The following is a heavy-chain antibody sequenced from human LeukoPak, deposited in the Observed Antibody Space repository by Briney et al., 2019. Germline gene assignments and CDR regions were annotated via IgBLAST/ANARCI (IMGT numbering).Heavy chain of an antibody. V-gene: IGHV4-4*07. D-gene: IGHD1-26*01. Sequence: SETLSLTCTVSGGSISSYYWSWIRQPAGKGLEWIGRIYTSGSTNYNPSLKSRVTTSVDTSKNQFSLKLSSVTAADTAVYYCARDCLFRSSQDYWGQGTLVTVSS. J-gene: IGHJ4*02. CDR3: ARDCLFRSSQDY. CDR2: IYTSGST. CDR1: GGSISSYY.